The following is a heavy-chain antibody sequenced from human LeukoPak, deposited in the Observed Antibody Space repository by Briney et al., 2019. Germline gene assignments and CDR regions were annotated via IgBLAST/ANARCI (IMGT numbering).Heavy chain of an antibody. J-gene: IGHJ5*02. CDR3: ARGGTTYYYGSGTSP. V-gene: IGHV4-34*01. CDR2: INNSGVT. D-gene: IGHD3-10*01. Sequence: PSETLSLTCAVHNGSFSGYYWTWIRQAPGKGLEWIGEINNSGVTYYNPSLETRVTILRDTSKIQFSLQLKSVSAADTAVYYCARGGTTYYYGSGTSPWGQGTLVIVSS. CDR1: NGSFSGYY.